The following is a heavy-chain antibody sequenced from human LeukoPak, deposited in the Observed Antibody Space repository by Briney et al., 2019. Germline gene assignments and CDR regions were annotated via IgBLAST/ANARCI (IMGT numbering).Heavy chain of an antibody. CDR2: IRVSGCST. V-gene: IGHV3-23*01. CDR3: AKDQFGSGWYFWGY. J-gene: IGHJ4*02. D-gene: IGHD6-19*01. CDR1: GLTLSNYA. Sequence: GGSLRLSCAASGLTLSNYATSWVRPAPGKGLELVSTIRVSGCSTFYADSVKGRFTISRDNSKNALYLQMNSLRAEDTAVYYCAKDQFGSGWYFWGYWGQGTLVTVSS.